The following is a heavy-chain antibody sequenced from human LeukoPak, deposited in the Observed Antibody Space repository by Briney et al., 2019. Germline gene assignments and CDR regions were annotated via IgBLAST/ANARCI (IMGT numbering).Heavy chain of an antibody. D-gene: IGHD5-12*01. CDR2: FNWSGGST. J-gene: IGHJ6*03. V-gene: IGHV3-20*04. CDR3: ARVGSGYDNYYYYYMDV. CDR1: GFTFDDYG. Sequence: GGSLRLSCASSGFTFDDYGIGGFRHAPGRGREGVSGFNWSGGSTGYADSVKGRFTISRDNAKNSLYLQMNSLRAEDTALYYCARVGSGYDNYYYYYMDVWGKGTTVTVSS.